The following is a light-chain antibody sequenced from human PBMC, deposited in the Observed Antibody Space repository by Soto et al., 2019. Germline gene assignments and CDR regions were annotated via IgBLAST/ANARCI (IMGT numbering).Light chain of an antibody. CDR3: QQSNDHQWT. CDR1: QSVGTW. CDR2: EAS. V-gene: IGKV1-5*01. Sequence: DIQMTQAPATLSASVGDRVTITCRASQSVGTWLAWYRQKAWEDPELLIYEASRLQSGAQSKFSGSGSGREFTLTITKLQADDIATYYCQQSNDHQWTFGQGTKVEI. J-gene: IGKJ1*01.